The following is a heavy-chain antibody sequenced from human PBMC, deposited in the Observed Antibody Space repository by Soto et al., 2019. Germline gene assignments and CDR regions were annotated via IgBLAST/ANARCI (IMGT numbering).Heavy chain of an antibody. Sequence: EVQLVESGGGLVQPGGSLRLSCAASGVTVSSNYMSWVRQAPGKGLEWVSVIYSGGSTYYADSVKGRFTISRDNSKNMLYLQMNSLRAEDTAVYYCARHGYNYGGGYFDYWGQGTLLTVSS. D-gene: IGHD5-18*01. CDR1: GVTVSSNY. V-gene: IGHV3-66*04. CDR2: IYSGGST. CDR3: ARHGYNYGGGYFDY. J-gene: IGHJ4*02.